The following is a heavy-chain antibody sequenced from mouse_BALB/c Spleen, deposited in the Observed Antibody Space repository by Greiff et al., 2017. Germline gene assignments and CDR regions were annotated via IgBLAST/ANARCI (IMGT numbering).Heavy chain of an antibody. J-gene: IGHJ2*01. CDR3: TRQIYYFDY. Sequence: EVMLVESGGGLVQPGGSMKLSCVASGFTFSNYWMNWVRQSPEKGLEWVAEIRLKSNNYATHYAESVKGRFTISRDDSKSSVYLQMNNLRAEDTGIYYCTRQIYYFDYWGQGTTLTVSS. CDR1: GFTFSNYW. CDR2: IRLKSNNYAT. V-gene: IGHV6-6*02.